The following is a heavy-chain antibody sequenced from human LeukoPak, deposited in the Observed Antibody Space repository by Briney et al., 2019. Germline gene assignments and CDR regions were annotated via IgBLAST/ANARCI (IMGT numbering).Heavy chain of an antibody. CDR2: INPNSGGT. V-gene: IGHV1-2*02. D-gene: IGHD3-22*01. CDR3: AREGPTYYYDSSGYYGFDY. CDR1: GYTFTGYY. J-gene: IGHJ4*02. Sequence: ASVKVSCKASGYTFTGYYMHWVRQAPGQGLVWMGWINPNSGGTNYAQKFQGRVTMTRDTSISTAYMELSRLRSDDTAVYYCAREGPTYYYDSSGYYGFDYWGQGTLVTVSS.